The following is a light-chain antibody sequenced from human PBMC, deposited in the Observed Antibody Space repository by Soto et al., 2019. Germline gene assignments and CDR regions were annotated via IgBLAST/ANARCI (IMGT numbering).Light chain of an antibody. CDR1: EDITTD. V-gene: IGKV1-6*01. Sequence: AIQMTQSPSSLSASVGDRVTITCRASEDITTDLAWYQQKAGQAPKFLIYAASTLQGGVPSRFSGSGSGTGFTLTISSLQPVDFATYYCLQDYNYPRTFGFGTKVEV. J-gene: IGKJ1*01. CDR3: LQDYNYPRT. CDR2: AAS.